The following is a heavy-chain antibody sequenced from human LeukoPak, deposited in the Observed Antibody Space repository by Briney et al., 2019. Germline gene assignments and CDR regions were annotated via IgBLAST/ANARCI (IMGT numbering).Heavy chain of an antibody. CDR3: AKLPREYCSSTSCPNWFDT. D-gene: IGHD2-2*01. CDR2: LSVSGATT. CDR1: GFTFSSYA. V-gene: IGHV3-23*01. Sequence: GRSPRLSCAASGFTFSSYAMTWVSQAPGKGLEWVSALSVSGATTYYADSVKGRFTTSRDNSKNTLYLHMNSLRAEDTAVYYCAKLPREYCSSTSCPNWFDTWGQGTLVTVSS. J-gene: IGHJ5*02.